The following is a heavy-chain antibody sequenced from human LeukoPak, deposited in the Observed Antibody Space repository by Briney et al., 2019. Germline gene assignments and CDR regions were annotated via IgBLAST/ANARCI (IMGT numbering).Heavy chain of an antibody. Sequence: GGSLRLSCAASGFTVSSNYMSWVRQAPGEGLEWVSVIYSGGSTYYADSVKGRFTISRDNSKNTLYLQMNSLRAEDTAVYYCARYCSAGGCYGWFDPWGQGTLVTVSS. CDR1: GFTVSSNY. V-gene: IGHV3-66*01. CDR3: ARYCSAGGCYGWFDP. CDR2: IYSGGST. J-gene: IGHJ5*02. D-gene: IGHD2-15*01.